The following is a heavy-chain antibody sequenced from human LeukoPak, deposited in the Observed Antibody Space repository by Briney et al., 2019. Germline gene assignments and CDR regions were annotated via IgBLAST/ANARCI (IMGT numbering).Heavy chain of an antibody. V-gene: IGHV1-18*01. CDR1: GYTFTSYG. CDR3: AGEGAGPYSSSWYDY. J-gene: IGHJ4*02. D-gene: IGHD6-13*01. CDR2: ISAYNGNT. Sequence: ASVKVSCKASGYTFTSYGISWVRQAPGQGLEWMGWISAYNGNTNYAQKLQGRVTMTTDTSTSTAYMELRSLRSDDTAVYYCAGEGAGPYSSSWYDYWGQGTLVTVSS.